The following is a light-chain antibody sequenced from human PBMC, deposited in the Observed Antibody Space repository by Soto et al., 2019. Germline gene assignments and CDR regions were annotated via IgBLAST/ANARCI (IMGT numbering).Light chain of an antibody. Sequence: DIQMTQSPSSLSASVGDSVTITCRASQSISSYLNWYQQKPGKAPKLLIYPASSLQSGVPSRFTGSGSGTDFTLTISSLQPEDFATYYCQQSYSTPFTFGPGTKVDIK. V-gene: IGKV1-39*01. J-gene: IGKJ3*01. CDR3: QQSYSTPFT. CDR2: PAS. CDR1: QSISSY.